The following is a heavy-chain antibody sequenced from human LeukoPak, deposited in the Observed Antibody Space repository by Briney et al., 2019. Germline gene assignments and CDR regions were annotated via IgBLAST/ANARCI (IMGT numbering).Heavy chain of an antibody. CDR2: TYDSGST. V-gene: IGHV4-4*02. D-gene: IGHD1-1*01. CDR3: ARYNPGGAGDY. Sequence: SETLSLTCAVSGGCISSSNWWSWVRQPPGKGLEWIGETYDSGSTKYNPSLKSRVTISVDTSKNQFSLKLSSVTAADTAVYYCARYNPGGAGDYWGQGTLVTVSS. CDR1: GGCISSSNW. J-gene: IGHJ4*02.